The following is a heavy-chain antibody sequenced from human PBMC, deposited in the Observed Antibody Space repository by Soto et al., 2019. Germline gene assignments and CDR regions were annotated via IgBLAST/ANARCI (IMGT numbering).Heavy chain of an antibody. J-gene: IGHJ6*02. CDR1: GFLFNTYS. V-gene: IGHV3-30-3*01. D-gene: IGHD3-3*01. CDR3: ARPGSGYDVLSGDYFLYYHAMDV. Sequence: VGSLRLSFTTSGFLFNTYSMHWVRQAPGKGLEWVAVMSHDGSTTYYADSVKGRFTISRDNSKNTLYLQMNSLRVEDTAVYYCARPGSGYDVLSGDYFLYYHAMDVWGQGTTVTVS. CDR2: MSHDGSTT.